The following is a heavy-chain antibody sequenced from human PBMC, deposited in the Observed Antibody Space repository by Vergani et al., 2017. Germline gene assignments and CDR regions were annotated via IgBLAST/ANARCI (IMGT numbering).Heavy chain of an antibody. D-gene: IGHD6-13*01. V-gene: IGHV3-21*01. CDR3: ARVIAAAVSDY. CDR1: GFTFSSYS. J-gene: IGHJ4*02. Sequence: EVQLVESGGGLVKPGGSLRLSCAASGFTFSSYSMNWVRQAPGKGLEWVSSISSSSSYIYYADSVKGRFTISRDNAKNSLYLQMNSLRAEDTAVFYCARVIAAAVSDYWGQGTLVTVSS. CDR2: ISSSSSYI.